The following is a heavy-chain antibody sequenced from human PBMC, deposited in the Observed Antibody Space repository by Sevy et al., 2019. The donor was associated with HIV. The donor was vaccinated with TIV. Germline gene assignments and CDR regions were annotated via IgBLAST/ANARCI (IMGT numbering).Heavy chain of an antibody. J-gene: IGHJ4*02. CDR2: INPNSGGT. D-gene: IGHD1-26*01. V-gene: IGHV1-2*04. Sequence: ASVNVSCTASGYIFTDYYIHWVRQAPGQGLEWMGWINPNSGGTNYTQEFQGWVTMTRDTSISTAYMELIRLKSDDTAISYCAKGGRSGSYLTGDHFDYWGQGTLVTVSS. CDR3: AKGGRSGSYLTGDHFDY. CDR1: GYIFTDYY.